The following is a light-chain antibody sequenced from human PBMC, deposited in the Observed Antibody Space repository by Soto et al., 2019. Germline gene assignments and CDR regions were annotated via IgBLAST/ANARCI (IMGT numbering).Light chain of an antibody. J-gene: IGKJ1*01. CDR1: QSINNW. V-gene: IGKV1-5*03. CDR2: RAS. Sequence: DIQMTQSPSTLSASVGDRVTITCRASQSINNWLAWYQQKPGKAPKLLIYRASILENGVPSRFSGRGSGTDFIFTITSLQPDDFATYYCQQYSSASTFGQGTKVEI. CDR3: QQYSSAST.